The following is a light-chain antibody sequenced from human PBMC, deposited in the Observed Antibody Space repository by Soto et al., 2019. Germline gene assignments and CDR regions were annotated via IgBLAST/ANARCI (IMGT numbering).Light chain of an antibody. CDR2: GAS. CDR3: QQSNTWPYT. V-gene: IGKV3-15*01. CDR1: QSVSDN. J-gene: IGKJ2*01. Sequence: EIVMTQSPATLSVSPGERVTLSCRASQSVSDNLAWYQQKPCQAPRLLIYGASTRATTIPARFSGSGSGTEFTLTISSMQSEDFAVYYCQQSNTWPYTFGQGTKLDI.